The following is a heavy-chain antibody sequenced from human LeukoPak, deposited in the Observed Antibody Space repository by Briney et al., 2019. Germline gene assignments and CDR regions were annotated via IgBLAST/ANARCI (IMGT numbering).Heavy chain of an antibody. J-gene: IGHJ5*02. CDR2: INPNSGVT. Sequence: PEASVKVSCKASGYTFTSYGISWVRQAPGQGLEWMGWINPNSGVTNYAQKFQGRVTMTRDTSISTAYMELSRLTSDDTALYYCTREGTSGHNWFDPWGQGTLVAVSS. CDR1: GYTFTSYG. CDR3: TREGTSGHNWFDP. D-gene: IGHD3-10*01. V-gene: IGHV1-2*02.